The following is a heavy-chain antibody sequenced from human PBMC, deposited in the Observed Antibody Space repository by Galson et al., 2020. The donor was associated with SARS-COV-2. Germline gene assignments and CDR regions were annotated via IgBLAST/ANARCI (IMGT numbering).Heavy chain of an antibody. Sequence: SGRTLVKPTQTLTLTCTFSGFLLSTSGMCVSWIRQPPGKALEWLARIDWDGDNHYSTSLKTRFTISKDTSKNQVVLIMTNMDPVDTATYYCARTWITRTASRTFDCWGQGTLVTVSS. CDR1: GFLLSTSGMC. D-gene: IGHD3-10*01. V-gene: IGHV2-70*11. CDR3: ARTWITRTASRTFDC. J-gene: IGHJ4*02. CDR2: IDWDGDN.